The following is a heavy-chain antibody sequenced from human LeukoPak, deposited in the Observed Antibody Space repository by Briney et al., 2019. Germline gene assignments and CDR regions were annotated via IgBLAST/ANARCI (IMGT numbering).Heavy chain of an antibody. D-gene: IGHD3-9*01. J-gene: IGHJ4*02. V-gene: IGHV1-46*01. CDR1: GCTFTSYY. CDR2: INPSGGST. Sequence: ASVKVSCKASGCTFTSYYMHWVRQAPGQGLEWMGIINPSGGSTSYAQKFQGRVTMTRDMSTSTVYMELSSLRSEDTAVYYCARDDILTGYRFDYWGQGTLVTVSS. CDR3: ARDDILTGYRFDY.